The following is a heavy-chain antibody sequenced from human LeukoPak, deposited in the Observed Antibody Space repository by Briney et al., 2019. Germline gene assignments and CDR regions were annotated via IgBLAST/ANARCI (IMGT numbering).Heavy chain of an antibody. CDR2: ISGSGTDT. V-gene: IGHV3-23*01. Sequence: GGSLRLSCAASGFTFPNFAMSWVRQAPGKGLEWVSAISGSGTDTYFADPVKGRFTISRDNAKNSLYLQMNSLRAEDTAVYYCARAPSGWTDYYYYYGMDVWGQGTTVTVSS. J-gene: IGHJ6*02. CDR3: ARAPSGWTDYYYYYGMDV. CDR1: GFTFPNFA. D-gene: IGHD6-19*01.